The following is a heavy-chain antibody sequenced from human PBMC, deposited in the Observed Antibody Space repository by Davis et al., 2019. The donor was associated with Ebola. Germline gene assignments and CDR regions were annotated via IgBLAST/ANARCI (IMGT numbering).Heavy chain of an antibody. V-gene: IGHV3-74*03. CDR2: INRDGSTT. Sequence: GESLKISCAASGFTFSSYWMHWVRQAPGKGLVWVSCINRDGSTTTYADSVKGRFTISRDNSKNTLYLQMNSLRAEDTAVYYCARDSQLLWFGELLRHGGGFDPWGQGTLVTVSS. CDR3: ARDSQLLWFGELLRHGGGFDP. CDR1: GFTFSSYW. J-gene: IGHJ5*02. D-gene: IGHD3-10*01.